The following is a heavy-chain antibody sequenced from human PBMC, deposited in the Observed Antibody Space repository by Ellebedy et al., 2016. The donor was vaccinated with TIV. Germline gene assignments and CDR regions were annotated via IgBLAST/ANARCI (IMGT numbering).Heavy chain of an antibody. J-gene: IGHJ4*02. V-gene: IGHV1-18*01. CDR2: ISAYNGDT. CDR3: ARVGWGYSGGEEY. D-gene: IGHD5-12*01. CDR1: GFTFTSFG. Sequence: ASVKVSCKASGFTFTSFGISWVRQAPGHGLEWMGWISAYNGDTKYAQKLQGRVTMTTDTSTATAYMKLRSLRSDETAVYYCARVGWGYSGGEEYWGQGALVIVSS.